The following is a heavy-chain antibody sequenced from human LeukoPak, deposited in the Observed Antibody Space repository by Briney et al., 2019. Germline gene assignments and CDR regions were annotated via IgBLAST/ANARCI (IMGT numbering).Heavy chain of an antibody. Sequence: SETLSLTCAVYGGSFSGYYWSWIRQPPGKWLEWIGEINHSGSTNYNPSLKSRVTISVDTSKNQFPLKLSSVTAADTAVYYWARVGGSYSGVYYWGQGTLVTVSS. J-gene: IGHJ4*02. D-gene: IGHD1-26*01. CDR2: INHSGST. CDR1: GGSFSGYY. CDR3: ARVGGSYSGVYY. V-gene: IGHV4-34*01.